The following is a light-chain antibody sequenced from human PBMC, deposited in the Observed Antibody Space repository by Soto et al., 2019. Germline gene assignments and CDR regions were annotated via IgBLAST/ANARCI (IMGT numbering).Light chain of an antibody. Sequence: EIVLTQSPGSLSLSPGERATLSCRASQSVYNNYIAWYQHSPGQAPRVLIYGASTRTTGTPDRFSGSGSGTDFPLTITRLEPEDSALYYCQQYGSPVTFGGGTKVE. V-gene: IGKV3-20*01. CDR3: QQYGSPVT. CDR1: QSVYNNY. J-gene: IGKJ4*01. CDR2: GAS.